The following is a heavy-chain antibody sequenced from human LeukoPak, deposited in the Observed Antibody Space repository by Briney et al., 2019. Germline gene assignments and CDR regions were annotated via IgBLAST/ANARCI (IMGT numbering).Heavy chain of an antibody. CDR3: ARDLRAYSGYQKQPGYYMDV. CDR2: ISAYNGNT. V-gene: IGHV1-18*01. Sequence: ASVKVSCRTSGYTFTNYIISWVRQAPGQGLEWMGWISAYNGNTNYAQKLQGRVTMTTDTSTSTAYMELRSLRSDDTAVYYCARDLRAYSGYQKQPGYYMDVWGKGTTVTVSS. D-gene: IGHD5-12*01. CDR1: GYTFTNYI. J-gene: IGHJ6*03.